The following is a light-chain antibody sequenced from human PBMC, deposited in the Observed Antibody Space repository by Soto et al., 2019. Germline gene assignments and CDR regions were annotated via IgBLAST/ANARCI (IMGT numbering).Light chain of an antibody. CDR2: ANN. V-gene: IGLV1-40*01. CDR3: QSYDRSLRGYV. CDR1: SSNIGAGYD. Sequence: QSVLTQPPSVSGAPGQRVTISCTGSSSNIGAGYDVHWYQQFPGTAPRLLIYANNNRPSGVPDRFSGSKSGTSASLAITGLQADDEAEYYCQSYDRSLRGYVFGTGTKLTVL. J-gene: IGLJ1*01.